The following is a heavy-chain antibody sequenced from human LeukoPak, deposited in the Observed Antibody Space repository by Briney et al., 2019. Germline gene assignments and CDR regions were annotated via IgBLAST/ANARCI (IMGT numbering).Heavy chain of an antibody. Sequence: GGPLGLSCAASGLTFNNAWMSWVRQAPGKGLEWVGRIRSRSAGGTTDYGAPVKGRFTISRDDSKNTLYLQMNSLKTEDTAVYCCSTGGGTHDYWGQGTLVTVSS. CDR2: IRSRSAGGTT. V-gene: IGHV3-15*01. D-gene: IGHD2-15*01. J-gene: IGHJ4*02. CDR3: STGGGTHDY. CDR1: GLTFNNAW.